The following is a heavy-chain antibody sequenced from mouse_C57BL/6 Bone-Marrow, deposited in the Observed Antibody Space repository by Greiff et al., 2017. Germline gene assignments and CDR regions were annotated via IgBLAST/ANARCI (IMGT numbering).Heavy chain of an antibody. V-gene: IGHV2-5*01. D-gene: IGHD1-1*01. CDR1: GFSLTSYG. Sequence: VLLVESGPGLAQPSQSLSITCTVSGFSLTSYGVHWVRQSPGKGLEWLGVIWRGGSTDYNAAFMSRLSITKDNSKSQVFFEMNSLQADDTAIYYCAKSPTVTWYFDVWGTGTTVTVSS. CDR3: AKSPTVTWYFDV. CDR2: IWRGGST. J-gene: IGHJ1*03.